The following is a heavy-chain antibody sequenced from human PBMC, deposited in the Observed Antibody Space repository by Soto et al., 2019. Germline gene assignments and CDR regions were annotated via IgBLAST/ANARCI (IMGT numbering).Heavy chain of an antibody. CDR3: ARQGPCSSTRCTYYYYYGMDV. D-gene: IGHD2-2*01. J-gene: IGHJ6*02. Sequence: QVQLVQSGAEVKKPGASVKVSCKASGYTFTSYGISWVRQAPGQGLEWMGWISAYNGNTNYAQKLQGRVTMTTDTSTSTAEMGLRSLRSDDTAVYYCARQGPCSSTRCTYYYYYGMDVWGQGTTVTVSS. V-gene: IGHV1-18*01. CDR1: GYTFTSYG. CDR2: ISAYNGNT.